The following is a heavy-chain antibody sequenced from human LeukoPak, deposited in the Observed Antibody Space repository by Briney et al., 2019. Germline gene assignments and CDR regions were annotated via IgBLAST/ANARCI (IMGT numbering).Heavy chain of an antibody. CDR2: ISGSGGST. D-gene: IGHD6-19*01. J-gene: IGHJ4*02. Sequence: GGSLRLSCAASGFIFSSYAMSWVRQAPGKGLEWVSTISGSGGSTYYADSVKGRFTISRDNSKNTVYLQMNSLRAEDTAVYYCAKGRYTSGRNFDHWGQGTLVTVSS. CDR3: AKGRYTSGRNFDH. CDR1: GFIFSSYA. V-gene: IGHV3-23*01.